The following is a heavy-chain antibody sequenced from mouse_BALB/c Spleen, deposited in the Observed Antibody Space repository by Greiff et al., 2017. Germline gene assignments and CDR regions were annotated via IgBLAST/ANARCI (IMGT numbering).Heavy chain of an antibody. CDR3: ARQDGSSKGGFAY. CDR1: GFTFSSYG. Sequence: EVQVVESGGDLVKPGGSLKLSCAASGFTFSSYGMSWVRQTPDKRLEWVATISSGGSYTYYPDSVKGRFTISRDNAKNTLYLQMSSLKSEDTAMYYCARQDGSSKGGFAYWGQGTLVTVSA. V-gene: IGHV5-6*01. J-gene: IGHJ3*01. CDR2: ISSGGSYT. D-gene: IGHD1-1*01.